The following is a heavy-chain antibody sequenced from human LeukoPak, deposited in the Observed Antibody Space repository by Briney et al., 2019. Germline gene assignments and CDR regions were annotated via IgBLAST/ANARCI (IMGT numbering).Heavy chain of an antibody. Sequence: SETLSLTCTVSGGSISSYYWSWIRQPPGEGLEWIGYIYYSGSTNYNPSLKSRVTISVDTSKNQFSLKLSSVTAADTAVYYCARSPYSSSSEFDYWGQGTLVTVSS. J-gene: IGHJ4*02. V-gene: IGHV4-59*01. CDR1: GGSISSYY. CDR2: IYYSGST. CDR3: ARSPYSSSSEFDY. D-gene: IGHD6-6*01.